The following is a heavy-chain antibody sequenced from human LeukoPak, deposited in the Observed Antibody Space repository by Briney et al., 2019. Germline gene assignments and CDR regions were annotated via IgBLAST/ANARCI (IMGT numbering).Heavy chain of an antibody. CDR1: GFTFSSYA. V-gene: IGHV3-15*07. Sequence: PGRSLRLSCAASGFTFSSYAMHWVRQAPGKGLEWVGRIKSKGSGGTIDCAAPVKGRFTISRDDSKNTLYLQMNSLKTEDTAVYYCTWDSSGFYLLDSWGQGTLVTVSS. CDR2: IKSKGSGGTI. D-gene: IGHD3-22*01. CDR3: TWDSSGFYLLDS. J-gene: IGHJ4*02.